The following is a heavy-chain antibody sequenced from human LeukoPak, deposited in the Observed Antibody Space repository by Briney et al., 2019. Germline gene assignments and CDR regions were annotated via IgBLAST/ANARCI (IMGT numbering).Heavy chain of an antibody. CDR1: GFTFSDYA. J-gene: IGHJ4*02. V-gene: IGHV3-23*01. D-gene: IGHD6-13*01. CDR3: AKERGNIPAAAVFDY. CDR2: ISASGGYT. Sequence: GGSLRLSCAASGFTFSDYAMSWVRQAPGKGLEWVSAISASGGYTYYADSVKGRFTISRDSSKTTLYLQMNSLRAEDTAVYYCAKERGNIPAAAVFDYWGQGTLVTVSP.